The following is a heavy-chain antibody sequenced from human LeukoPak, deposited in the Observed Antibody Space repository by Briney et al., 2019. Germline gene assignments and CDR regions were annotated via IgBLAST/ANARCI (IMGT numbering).Heavy chain of an antibody. CDR3: ARGNYDSSGYYSD. CDR1: GFTFSDYY. J-gene: IGHJ4*02. Sequence: GGSLRLSCAASGFTFSDYYMSWIRQAPGKGLEWVSYISSSGSTIYYADSVKGRFTISRDNSKNTLYLQMNSLRAEDTAVYYCARGNYDSSGYYSDWGQGTLVTVSS. CDR2: ISSSGSTI. V-gene: IGHV3-11*01. D-gene: IGHD3-22*01.